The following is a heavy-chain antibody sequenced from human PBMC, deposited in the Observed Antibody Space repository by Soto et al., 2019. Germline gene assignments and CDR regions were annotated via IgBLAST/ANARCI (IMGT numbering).Heavy chain of an antibody. V-gene: IGHV4-61*01. Sequence: PSETLSLTCTVSGGSVSSGSYYWSWIRQPPGKGLEWIGYIYYSGSTNYNPSLKSRVTISVDTSKNQFSLKLSSVTAADTAVYYCARDSPNGYCSGGSCQHWFDPWRQGTLVTVSS. CDR3: ARDSPNGYCSGGSCQHWFDP. D-gene: IGHD2-15*01. J-gene: IGHJ5*02. CDR1: GGSVSSGSYY. CDR2: IYYSGST.